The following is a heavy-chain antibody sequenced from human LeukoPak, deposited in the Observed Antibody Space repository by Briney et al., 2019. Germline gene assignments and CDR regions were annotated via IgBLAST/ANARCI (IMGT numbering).Heavy chain of an antibody. Sequence: GGSLRLSYPASAFTVSHTYMGWVRQAPGKGLEWVSLFYSDDKTYYADSVKGRFTISRDTSKNTLSLQMHRLRDADTAVYYCARLGSGYYFAFDLWGRGTLVTVSS. V-gene: IGHV3-66*04. J-gene: IGHJ2*01. CDR2: FYSDDKT. CDR3: ARLGSGYYFAFDL. CDR1: AFTVSHTY. D-gene: IGHD3-22*01.